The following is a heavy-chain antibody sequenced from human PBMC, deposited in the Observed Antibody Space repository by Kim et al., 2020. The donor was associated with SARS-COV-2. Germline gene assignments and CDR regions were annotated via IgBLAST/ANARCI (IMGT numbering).Heavy chain of an antibody. V-gene: IGHV3-23*01. J-gene: IGHJ4*02. D-gene: IGHD1-26*01. Sequence: ADYGKGRFPNSRDNSKNTLYLQMNSRRAEDTDVYYCAKRRGGSYYNPFDYWGQGTLVTVSS. CDR3: AKRRGGSYYNPFDY.